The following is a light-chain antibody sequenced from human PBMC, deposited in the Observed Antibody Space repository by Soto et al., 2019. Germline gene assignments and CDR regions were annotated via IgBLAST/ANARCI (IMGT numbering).Light chain of an antibody. J-gene: IGKJ2*01. CDR1: QRFSSSY. V-gene: IGKV3-20*01. CDR2: GAS. Sequence: ELVLTQSPGTLSLSPGERATLSCRASQRFSSSYLAWYQQKPGQAPRILIYGASTRDTGIPDRFSGSGSGTDFTLTISRLEPEDFAVYFCQRYGSSPPFNFGQGTKVEI. CDR3: QRYGSSPPFN.